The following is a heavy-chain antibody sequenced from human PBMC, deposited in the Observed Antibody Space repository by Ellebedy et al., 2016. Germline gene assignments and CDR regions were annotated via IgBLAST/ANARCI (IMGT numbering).Heavy chain of an antibody. CDR3: ARDSVYSGFAY. Sequence: GESLKISCAASGFTFSSYGMHWVRQAPGKGLEWVALIWYDGSNKYYADSVKGRFTISRDNSKNTLYLQMNSLRAEDTAVYYCARDSVYSGFAYWGQGTLVTVSS. D-gene: IGHD5-12*01. V-gene: IGHV3-33*08. J-gene: IGHJ4*02. CDR2: IWYDGSNK. CDR1: GFTFSSYG.